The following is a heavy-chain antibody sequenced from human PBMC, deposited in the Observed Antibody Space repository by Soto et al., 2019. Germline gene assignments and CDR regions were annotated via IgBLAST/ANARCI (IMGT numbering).Heavy chain of an antibody. CDR2: IRSKAYGGTT. J-gene: IGHJ5*02. D-gene: IGHD3-3*01. CDR3: TRDSGGVLRFLEWLPRGGFDP. CDR1: GFTFGDYA. V-gene: IGHV3-49*04. Sequence: PGGSLRLSCTASGFTFGDYAMSWVRQAPGKGLEWVGFIRSKAYGGTTEYAASVKGSFTISRDDSKSIAYLQMNSLKTEDTAVYYCTRDSGGVLRFLEWLPRGGFDPWGQGTLVTVSS.